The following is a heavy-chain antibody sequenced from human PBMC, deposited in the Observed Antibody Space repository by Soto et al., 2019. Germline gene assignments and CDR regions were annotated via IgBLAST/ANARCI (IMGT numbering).Heavy chain of an antibody. CDR2: ISYDGSNK. D-gene: IGHD3-22*01. V-gene: IGHV3-30-3*01. CDR3: ARAPEDYYDSSGYNFDY. Sequence: QVQLVESGGGVVQPGRSLRLSCAASGFTFSSYAMHWVRQDPGKGLEGVAVISYDGSNKYYAYSVKGRFTISRDNSKNTLYLQMHCLRAEDTAVYYCARAPEDYYDSSGYNFDYWGQGTLVTVSS. J-gene: IGHJ4*02. CDR1: GFTFSSYA.